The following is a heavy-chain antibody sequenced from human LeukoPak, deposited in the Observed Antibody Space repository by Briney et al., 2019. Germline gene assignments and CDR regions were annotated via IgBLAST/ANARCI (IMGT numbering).Heavy chain of an antibody. CDR1: GGSISSGGYS. CDR2: IYHSGST. J-gene: IGHJ4*02. D-gene: IGHD3-9*01. CDR3: ARADLRLKSFDG. V-gene: IGHV4-30-2*01. Sequence: SETLSLTCAVSGGSISSGGYSWSWIRQPPGKGLEWIGYIYHSGSTNYNPSLKSRVTISVDKSKNQFSLKLSSVTAADTAVYYCARADLRLKSFDGWGQGTLVTVSS.